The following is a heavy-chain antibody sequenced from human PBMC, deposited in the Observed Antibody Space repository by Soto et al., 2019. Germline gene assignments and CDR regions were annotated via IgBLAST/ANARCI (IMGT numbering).Heavy chain of an antibody. CDR3: IRPMTGTTRGFDY. Sequence: GGSLRLSCAVSGFTFSDHYMDWVRQAPGKGLEWVGRSRNEANSYTTEYAASVKGRFTISRDDSENSLYLQMDSLKTEDTAVYFCIRPMTGTTRGFDYWGQGTLVTVSS. D-gene: IGHD1-1*01. CDR1: GFTFSDHY. CDR2: SRNEANSYTT. J-gene: IGHJ4*02. V-gene: IGHV3-72*01.